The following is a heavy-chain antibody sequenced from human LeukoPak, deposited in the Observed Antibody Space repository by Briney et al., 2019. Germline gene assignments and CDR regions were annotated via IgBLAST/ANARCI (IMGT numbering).Heavy chain of an antibody. CDR1: GASISAYH. CDR3: VRDYSYPDY. Sequence: SETLSLTCSVSGASISAYHWSWIRQPAGKGLEWIGRIYSSGRTTYIPSLKSRLTMSVDTSKNQFSLKLNSVTAADTAVYYFVRDYSYPDYWGQGTLVTVSS. V-gene: IGHV4-4*07. D-gene: IGHD5-18*01. CDR2: IYSSGRT. J-gene: IGHJ4*02.